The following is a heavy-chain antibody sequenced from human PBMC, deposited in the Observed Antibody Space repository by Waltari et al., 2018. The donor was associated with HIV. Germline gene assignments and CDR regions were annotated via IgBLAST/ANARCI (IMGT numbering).Heavy chain of an antibody. CDR2: IYYTGRA. Sequence: QLQLQESGPGLVKPSETLCLTCAVSGGSVSSSSYFWGWIRQPPGKGLEWVGRIYYTGRAYYHASLKSRVTISVDTSKNQFSLKVTSVTAADTAVYYCARHALRVGAAYWNFDLWGRGTLVTVSS. D-gene: IGHD1-26*01. CDR3: ARHALRVGAAYWNFDL. CDR1: GGSVSSSSYF. V-gene: IGHV4-39*01. J-gene: IGHJ2*01.